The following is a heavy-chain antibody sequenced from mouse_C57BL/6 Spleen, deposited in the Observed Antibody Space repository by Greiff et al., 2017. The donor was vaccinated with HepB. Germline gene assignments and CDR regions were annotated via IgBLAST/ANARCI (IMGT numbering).Heavy chain of an antibody. J-gene: IGHJ3*01. CDR3: AREILAGRAWFAY. V-gene: IGHV1-64*01. CDR1: GYTFTSYW. Sequence: QVQLQQPGAELVKPGASVKLSCKASGYTFTSYWMHWVKQRPGQGLEWIGMIHPNSGSTNYNEKFKSKATLTVDKSSSTAYMQLSRLTSEDSAVYYCAREILAGRAWFAYWGQGTLVTVSA. CDR2: IHPNSGST.